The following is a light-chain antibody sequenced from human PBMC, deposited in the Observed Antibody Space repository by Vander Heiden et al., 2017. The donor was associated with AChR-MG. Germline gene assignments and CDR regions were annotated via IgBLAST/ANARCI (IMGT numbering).Light chain of an antibody. CDR3: SSYTNANTRV. CDR2: DVS. V-gene: IGLV2-14*03. J-gene: IGLJ2*01. CDR1: SSAIGGYNY. Sequence: SALTQPASVSGSPGQSITISCTGPSSAIGGYNYVSWSQHHPGNAPKLIIYDVSSRPSGVSNRFSGSKSGNTASLTISGLQAEDEAAYYCSSYTNANTRVFGGGTKVTVL.